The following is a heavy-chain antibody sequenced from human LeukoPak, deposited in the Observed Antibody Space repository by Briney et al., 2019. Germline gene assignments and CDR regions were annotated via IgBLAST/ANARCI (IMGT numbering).Heavy chain of an antibody. Sequence: SETLSLTCAVYGGSFSGYYWSWIRQPPGKGLEWIGEINHSGSTNYNPSLKSRVTISVDTSKNQFSLKLSSVTAADTAVYYCAKLDDSSGYYNYYYYGMDVWGQGTTVTVSS. CDR1: GGSFSGYY. CDR3: AKLDDSSGYYNYYYYGMDV. CDR2: INHSGST. J-gene: IGHJ6*02. V-gene: IGHV4-34*01. D-gene: IGHD3-22*01.